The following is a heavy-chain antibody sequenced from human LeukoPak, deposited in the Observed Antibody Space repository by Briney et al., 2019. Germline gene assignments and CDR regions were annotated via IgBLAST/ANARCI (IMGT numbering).Heavy chain of an antibody. J-gene: IGHJ4*02. CDR3: AKDQSSGRPFDY. V-gene: IGHV3-30*02. Sequence: GGSLRLSCAASGFTFSSYGMHWVRQAPGKGLEWVTFIQYDGSNKYYADSVKGRFTISRDNSKNTLYLQMNSLRAEDTAVYYCAKDQSSGRPFDYWGQGTLVTVSS. CDR1: GFTFSSYG. D-gene: IGHD6-19*01. CDR2: IQYDGSNK.